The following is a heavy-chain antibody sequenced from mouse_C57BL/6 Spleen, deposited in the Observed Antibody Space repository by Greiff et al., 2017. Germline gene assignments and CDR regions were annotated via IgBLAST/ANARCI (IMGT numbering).Heavy chain of an antibody. CDR2: ISSGGDYI. CDR3: TRSSSPWFAY. D-gene: IGHD1-1*01. Sequence: EVKLMESGEGLVKPGGSLKLSCAASGFTFSSYAMSWVRQTPEKRLEWVAYISSGGDYIYYADTVKGRFTISRDNARNTLYLQMSSLKSEDTAMYYCTRSSSPWFAYWGQGTLVTVSA. V-gene: IGHV5-9-1*02. J-gene: IGHJ3*01. CDR1: GFTFSSYA.